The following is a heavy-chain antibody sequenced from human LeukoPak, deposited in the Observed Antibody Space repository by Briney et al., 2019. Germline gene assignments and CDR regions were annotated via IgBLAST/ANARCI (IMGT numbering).Heavy chain of an antibody. Sequence: SQTLSLTCTVSGGSISSGGYYWSWIRQHPGKGLEWIGYIYYSGSTYYNPSLKSRVTISVDTSKNQFSLKLSSVTAADTAVYYCARDSSGYFVFGYWGQGTLVTVSS. D-gene: IGHD3-22*01. V-gene: IGHV4-31*03. J-gene: IGHJ4*02. CDR2: IYYSGST. CDR3: ARDSSGYFVFGY. CDR1: GGSISSGGYY.